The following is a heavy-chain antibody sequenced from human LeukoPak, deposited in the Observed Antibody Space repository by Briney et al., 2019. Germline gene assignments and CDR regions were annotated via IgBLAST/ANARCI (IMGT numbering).Heavy chain of an antibody. Sequence: SETLSLTCTGSGGSISSYYWSWIRQPPGKGLEWIGYIYYSGSTNYNPSLKSRVTISVDTSKNQFSLKLSSVTAADTAVYYCARIDSSSWPPEDWFDPWGQGTLVTVSS. CDR1: GGSISSYY. CDR3: ARIDSSSWPPEDWFDP. CDR2: IYYSGST. J-gene: IGHJ5*02. V-gene: IGHV4-59*01. D-gene: IGHD6-13*01.